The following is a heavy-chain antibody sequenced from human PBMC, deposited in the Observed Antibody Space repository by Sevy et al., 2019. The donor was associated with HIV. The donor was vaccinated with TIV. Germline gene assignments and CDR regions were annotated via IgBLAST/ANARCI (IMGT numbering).Heavy chain of an antibody. CDR3: ARDLPPSATTVAHFDY. CDR2: ISNSGSDI. CDR1: GFTFSSYE. Sequence: GGSLRLSCVASGFTFSSYEMNWVRQAPGKGLEWVSYISNSGSDIHYSDSLRGRFTISRDNAKNSLFLQMNSLRAEGTAVYYCARDLPPSATTVAHFDYWGQGTLVTVSS. J-gene: IGHJ4*02. V-gene: IGHV3-48*03. D-gene: IGHD4-17*01.